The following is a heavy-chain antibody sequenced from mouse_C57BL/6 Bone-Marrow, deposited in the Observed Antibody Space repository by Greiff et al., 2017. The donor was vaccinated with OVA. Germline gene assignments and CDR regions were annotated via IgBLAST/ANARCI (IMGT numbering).Heavy chain of an antibody. Sequence: QVQLQQPGAELVKPGASVKLSCKASGYTFTSYWMQWVKQRPGQGLEWIGEIDPSDSYTNYNQKFKGKATLTVDPSSSTAYMQLSSLTSEDSAVYYCARSRRYAVYYGCFDYWGQGTTLTVSS. D-gene: IGHD1-1*01. V-gene: IGHV1-50*01. CDR2: IDPSDSYT. CDR3: ARSRRYAVYYGCFDY. J-gene: IGHJ2*01. CDR1: GYTFTSYW.